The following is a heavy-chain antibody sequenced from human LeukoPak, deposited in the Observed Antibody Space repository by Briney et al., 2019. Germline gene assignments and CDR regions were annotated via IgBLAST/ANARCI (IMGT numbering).Heavy chain of an antibody. D-gene: IGHD6-13*01. J-gene: IGHJ4*02. CDR1: GFTFSSYG. CDR2: ISYDGSNK. Sequence: PGGSLRLSCAASGFTFSSYGMHWVRQAPGKGLEWVAVISYDGSNKYYADSVKGRFTISRDNSMNTLYLQMNSLRAEDTAVYYCAKDGHSSSWYLDYWGQGTLVTVSS. V-gene: IGHV3-30*18. CDR3: AKDGHSSSWYLDY.